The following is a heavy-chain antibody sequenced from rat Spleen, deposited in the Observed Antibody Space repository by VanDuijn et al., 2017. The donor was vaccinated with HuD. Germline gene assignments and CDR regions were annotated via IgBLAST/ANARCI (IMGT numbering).Heavy chain of an antibody. J-gene: IGHJ4*01. CDR1: GFSLTSNS. CDR2: IWSGGST. Sequence: QVQLKESGPGLVQPSQTLSLTCTVSGFSLTSNSVSWVRQPPGKGLEWMGAIWSGGSTDYNSALKSRLSISRDTSKSQVFLKMNSLQTEDTATYYCARDPIIGTTLDAWGQGASVTVSS. CDR3: ARDPIIGTTLDA. D-gene: IGHD1-5*01. V-gene: IGHV2-15*01.